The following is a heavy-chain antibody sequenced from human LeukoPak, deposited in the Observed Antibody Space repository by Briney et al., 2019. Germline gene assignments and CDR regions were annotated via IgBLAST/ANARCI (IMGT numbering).Heavy chain of an antibody. J-gene: IGHJ4*02. CDR3: ARRVEYSSSPFDY. CDR2: IYHSGST. CDR1: GGSISSSSYY. V-gene: IGHV4-39*01. Sequence: SETLSLTCTVSGGSISSSSYYRGWIRQPPGKGLEWIGSIYHSGSTYYNPSLKSRVTISVDTSKNQFSLKLSSVTAADTAVYYCARRVEYSSSPFDYWGQGTLVTVSS. D-gene: IGHD6-6*01.